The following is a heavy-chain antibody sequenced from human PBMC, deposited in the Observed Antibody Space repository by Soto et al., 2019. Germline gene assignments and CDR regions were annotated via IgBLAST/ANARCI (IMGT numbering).Heavy chain of an antibody. CDR1: GFTFSSYT. Sequence: EVQLVESGGGLVKPGGSLRLSCAASGFTFSSYTMNWVRQAPGKGLEWVSSISSGSSYIYYADSMKGRFTISRDNAKNSLYLQMNSLRAEDTEVYYCARGVLSYRGNCYWGRGTLVTVYS. CDR3: ARGVLSYRGNCY. CDR2: ISSGSSYI. V-gene: IGHV3-21*01. D-gene: IGHD3-10*01. J-gene: IGHJ4*02.